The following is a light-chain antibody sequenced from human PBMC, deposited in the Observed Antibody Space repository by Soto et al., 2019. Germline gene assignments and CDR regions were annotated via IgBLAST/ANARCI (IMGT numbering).Light chain of an antibody. CDR3: QQSHSTPPT. CDR2: EAS. V-gene: IGKV1-39*01. Sequence: DIHMAQSPPSLSASVGDRVTITCRASHNIVTYLNWYQQKAGKGPSLLIYEASHLQSGVPFRFFGSGSGTDFTLIIDNLQHEDSATYYCQQSHSTPPTFGPGTKLEIK. CDR1: HNIVTY. J-gene: IGKJ2*01.